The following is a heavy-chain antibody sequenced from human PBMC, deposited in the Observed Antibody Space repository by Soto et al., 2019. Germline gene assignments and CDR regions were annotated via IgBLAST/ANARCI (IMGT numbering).Heavy chain of an antibody. D-gene: IGHD2-8*02. CDR1: GDSIRSTRW. J-gene: IGHJ4*02. V-gene: IGHV4-4*02. CDR3: ARDRGIAYSTGFDF. CDR2: IYHIGST. Sequence: PSETLSLTCVVSGDSIRSTRWWTWVRQPPGQGLEWIGDIYHIGSTNYNPSLKSRVTLSLDKSNNQFSLTLTSVTAADTAVYYCARDRGIAYSTGFDFWGQG.